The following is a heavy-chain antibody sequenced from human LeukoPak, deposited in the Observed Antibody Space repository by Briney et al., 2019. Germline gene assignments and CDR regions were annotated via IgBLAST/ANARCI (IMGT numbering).Heavy chain of an antibody. CDR3: ARLGASVVVVAATEYFDY. CDR2: IYYSGST. CDR1: GGSISSSSYY. V-gene: IGHV4-39*01. Sequence: SETLSLTCTVSGGSISSSSYYWGWTRQPPGKGLEWIGSIYYSGSTYYNPSLKSRVTISVDTSKNQFSLKLSSVTAADTAVYYCARLGASVVVVAATEYFDYWGQGTLVTVSS. J-gene: IGHJ4*02. D-gene: IGHD2-15*01.